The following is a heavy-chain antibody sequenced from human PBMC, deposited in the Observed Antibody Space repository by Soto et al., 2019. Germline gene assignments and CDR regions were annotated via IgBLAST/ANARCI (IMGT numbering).Heavy chain of an antibody. V-gene: IGHV1-2*04. J-gene: IGHJ4*02. CDR3: ARARVYYGSGPRGRTTRFDY. Sequence: GASVKVSCKASGYTFTGYYMHWVRQAPGQGLEWMGWINPNSGGTNYAQKFQGWVTMTRDTSISTAYMELSRLRSDDTAVYYCARARVYYGSGPRGRTTRFDYWGQGTLVTVSS. CDR1: GYTFTGYY. D-gene: IGHD3-10*01. CDR2: INPNSGGT.